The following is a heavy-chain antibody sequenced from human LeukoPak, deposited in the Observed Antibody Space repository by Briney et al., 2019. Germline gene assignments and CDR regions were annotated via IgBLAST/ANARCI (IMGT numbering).Heavy chain of an antibody. V-gene: IGHV3-53*01. J-gene: IGHJ1*01. Sequence: GGSLRLSCAASGFTVSSNYMSWVRQAPGKGLEWVSTISGGGTITYTADSVTGRFTISRDNSQNIIYLLMNSLRAEDTATYFCARDLDDYNGLPPFFQHWGQGTRVTVSS. CDR3: ARDLDDYNGLPPFFQH. CDR2: ISGGGTIT. D-gene: IGHD5-24*01. CDR1: GFTVSSNY.